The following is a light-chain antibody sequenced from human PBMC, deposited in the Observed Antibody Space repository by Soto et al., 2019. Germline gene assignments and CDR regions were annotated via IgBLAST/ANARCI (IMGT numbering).Light chain of an antibody. CDR1: QSVSSN. Sequence: EIVMTQSPATLSVSPGERATLSCRASQSVSSNLAWYQQKPCQAPRLLIYGASTRATGIPARFSGSGSGTEFTLTISSLQSEDFAVYYCHQYNNWPPYTFGQGTKLELK. CDR3: HQYNNWPPYT. J-gene: IGKJ2*01. CDR2: GAS. V-gene: IGKV3-15*01.